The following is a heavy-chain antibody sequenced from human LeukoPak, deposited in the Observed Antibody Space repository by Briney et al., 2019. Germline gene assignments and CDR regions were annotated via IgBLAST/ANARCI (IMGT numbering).Heavy chain of an antibody. J-gene: IGHJ3*02. CDR2: INHSGST. CDR1: GGSFSGYY. Sequence: SETLSLTCAVYGGSFSGYYWSWIRQPPGKGLEWIGEINHSGSTNYNPSLKSRVTISVDTPKNQLSLKLSSVTAADTAVYYCARGPKQWLVPYAGDALDIWGQGTMVTVSS. CDR3: ARGPKQWLVPYAGDALDI. D-gene: IGHD6-19*01. V-gene: IGHV4-34*01.